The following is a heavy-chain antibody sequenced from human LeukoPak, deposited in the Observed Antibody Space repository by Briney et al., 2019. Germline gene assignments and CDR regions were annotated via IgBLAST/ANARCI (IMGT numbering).Heavy chain of an antibody. CDR2: ISTYNGAT. CDR1: GYIFTSHG. D-gene: IGHD6-19*01. J-gene: IGHJ5*02. V-gene: IGHV1-18*01. Sequence: GASVKVSCKTSGYIFTSHGITWVRQAPGQGLEWVGWISTYNGATNYAQKFQARHTMTTDTSTSTAYMDLRSRRSDDTAVYYCARDVSRGWYWFDPWGQGTLVTVSS. CDR3: ARDVSRGWYWFDP.